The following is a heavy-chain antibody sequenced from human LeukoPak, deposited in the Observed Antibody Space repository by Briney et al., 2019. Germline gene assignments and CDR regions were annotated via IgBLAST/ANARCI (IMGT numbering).Heavy chain of an antibody. CDR2: IGYDGSNK. D-gene: IGHD3-3*01. J-gene: IGHJ5*02. CDR3: AREEWQGRFDP. V-gene: IGHV3-30*03. CDR1: GFTFNMYG. Sequence: GRSLRLSCAASGFTFNMYGMHWVRQAPGKGLQWVAVIGYDGSNKDYADSVKGRFTISRDNSKYTVYLQMNSLRAEDTAVYYCAREEWQGRFDPWGQGTLVTVSS.